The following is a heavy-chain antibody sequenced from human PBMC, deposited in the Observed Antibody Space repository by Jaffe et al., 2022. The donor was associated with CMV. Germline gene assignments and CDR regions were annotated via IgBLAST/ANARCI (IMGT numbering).Heavy chain of an antibody. CDR3: ARDRSWRFDYYYYYGMDV. V-gene: IGHV3-48*02. Sequence: EVQLVESGGGLVQPGGSLRLSCAASGFTFSSYSMNWVRQAPGKGLEWVSYISSSSSTIYYADSVKGRFTISRDNAKNSLYLQMNSLRDEDTAVYYCARDRSWRFDYYYYYGMDVWGQGTTVTVSS. D-gene: IGHD6-13*01. CDR2: ISSSSSTI. CDR1: GFTFSSYS. J-gene: IGHJ6*02.